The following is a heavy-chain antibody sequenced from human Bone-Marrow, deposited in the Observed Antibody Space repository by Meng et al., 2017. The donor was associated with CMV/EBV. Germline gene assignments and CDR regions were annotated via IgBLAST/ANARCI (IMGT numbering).Heavy chain of an antibody. J-gene: IGHJ3*02. Sequence: SVKVSCKASGGTFSSYAISWVRQAPGQGLEWMGGIIPIFGTANYAQKFQGRVTITTDESTSTAYMELSSLRSEDTAVYYCARDRRDYYDIGYAFDIWGQGTMVTRLL. D-gene: IGHD3-22*01. V-gene: IGHV1-69*05. CDR3: ARDRRDYYDIGYAFDI. CDR1: GGTFSSYA. CDR2: IIPIFGTA.